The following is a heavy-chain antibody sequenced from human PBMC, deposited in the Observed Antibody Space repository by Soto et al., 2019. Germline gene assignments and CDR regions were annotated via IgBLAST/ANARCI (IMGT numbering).Heavy chain of an antibody. J-gene: IGHJ4*02. V-gene: IGHV5-10-1*01. Sequence: GDSLKLSCKGSGYRFAGYWITWVRQKPGKGLEWMGRIDPSDSQTYYSPSFRGHVTISATKSITTVFLQWSSLRASDTAMYYCARQIYDSDTGPNFQYYFDSWGQGTPVTVSS. CDR1: GYRFAGYW. CDR3: ARQIYDSDTGPNFQYYFDS. D-gene: IGHD3-22*01. CDR2: IDPSDSQT.